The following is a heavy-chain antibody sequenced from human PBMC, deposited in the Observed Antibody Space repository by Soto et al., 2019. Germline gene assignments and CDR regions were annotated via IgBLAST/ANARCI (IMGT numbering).Heavy chain of an antibody. D-gene: IGHD3-22*01. CDR1: GFIFSNYA. J-gene: IGHJ4*02. CDR2: IGGSGGTT. CDR3: AKANIGYSGPFDY. V-gene: IGHV3-23*01. Sequence: GGSLRLSCAASGFIFSNYAMSWVRQAPGKGLEWASFIGGSGGTTHYADSVKGRFTISRDNAKNSLYLQMNSLRAEDTALYYCAKANIGYSGPFDYWGQGTLVTVSS.